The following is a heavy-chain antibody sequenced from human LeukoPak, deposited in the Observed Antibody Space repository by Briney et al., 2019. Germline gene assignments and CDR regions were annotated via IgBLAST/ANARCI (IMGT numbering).Heavy chain of an antibody. V-gene: IGHV4-34*01. J-gene: IGHJ4*02. D-gene: IGHD5-18*01. CDR2: IYYSGST. Sequence: KPSETLSLTCAVYGVSFSGYYWSWIRQPPGKGLEWIGSIYYSGSTYYNPSLKSRVTISVDTSKNQFSLKLSSVTAADTAVYYCARHEAPIQLQQWDYWGQGTLVTVSS. CDR3: ARHEAPIQLQQWDY. CDR1: GVSFSGYY.